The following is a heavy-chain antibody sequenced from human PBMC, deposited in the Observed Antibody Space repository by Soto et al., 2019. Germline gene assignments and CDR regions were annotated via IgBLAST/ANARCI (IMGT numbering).Heavy chain of an antibody. CDR1: TFSMYS. CDR3: TRDQGGSYDIWFDP. D-gene: IGHD1-26*01. Sequence: EVQVVESGGGLVKPGGSLRLSCNFTFSMYSMNWVRQAPGKGLEWVASISSGSAFIKYADSVKGRFSISRDNAKNSVSLQMNSLRAEDTAMYYCTRDQGGSYDIWFDPWGRGTLVTVSS. CDR2: ISSGSAFI. J-gene: IGHJ5*02. V-gene: IGHV3-21*01.